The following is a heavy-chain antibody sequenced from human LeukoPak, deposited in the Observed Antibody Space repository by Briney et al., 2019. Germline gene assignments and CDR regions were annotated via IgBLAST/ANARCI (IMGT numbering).Heavy chain of an antibody. CDR2: ISSSSSYI. D-gene: IGHD5-18*01. CDR3: ARDRSLTAFDC. CDR1: GFTFSSYS. J-gene: IGHJ4*02. V-gene: IGHV3-21*01. Sequence: PGGSLRLSCAASGFTFSSYSMNWVRQAPGKGLEWVSSISSSSSYIYYADSVKGRFTISRDKAKNSLCLQTNGLRAEDTAVYFCARDRSLTAFDCWGQGTLVTVSS.